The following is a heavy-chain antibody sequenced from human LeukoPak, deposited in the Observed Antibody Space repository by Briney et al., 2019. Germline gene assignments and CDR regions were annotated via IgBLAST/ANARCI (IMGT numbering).Heavy chain of an antibody. Sequence: GASVKVSCKASGGTFSNYAINWVRQAPGQGLEWMGGIIPIFGTPNYVQKFQGRVTITADESTSTAYMELSRLRSDDTAVYYCARGAPHYDILTGYYFDKGGSDYWGQGTLVTVSS. J-gene: IGHJ4*02. D-gene: IGHD3-9*01. V-gene: IGHV1-69*13. CDR3: ARGAPHYDILTGYYFDKGGSDY. CDR1: GGTFSNYA. CDR2: IIPIFGTP.